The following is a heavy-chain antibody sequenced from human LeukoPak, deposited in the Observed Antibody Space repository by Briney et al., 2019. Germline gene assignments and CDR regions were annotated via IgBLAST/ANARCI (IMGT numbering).Heavy chain of an antibody. CDR3: ARDNDSSGYYYSYYYYMDV. D-gene: IGHD3-22*01. J-gene: IGHJ6*03. CDR2: IYSGGST. V-gene: IGHV3-66*02. Sequence: PGGSLRLSCAASGFTFSSNYTSWVRQAPGKGLEWVSGIYSGGSTYYADSVKGRFTISRDNSKNTLYLQMNSLRAEDTAVYYCARDNDSSGYYYSYYYYMDVWGKGTTVTVSS. CDR1: GFTFSSNY.